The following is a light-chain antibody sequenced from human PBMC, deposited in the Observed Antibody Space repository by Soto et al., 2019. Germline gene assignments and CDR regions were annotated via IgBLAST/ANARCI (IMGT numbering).Light chain of an antibody. J-gene: IGKJ1*01. CDR2: DAS. V-gene: IGKV1-5*02. CDR3: QQYSVYWT. Sequence: DIQMTQSPSSLSASVGDRVTIICRARQSVSTRLAWYQQKPGKAPKVLIYDASSWAGGVPSRFTGSGSGTEFTLTINSLQPDDFATYYCQQYSVYWTFGQGTKVEIK. CDR1: QSVSTR.